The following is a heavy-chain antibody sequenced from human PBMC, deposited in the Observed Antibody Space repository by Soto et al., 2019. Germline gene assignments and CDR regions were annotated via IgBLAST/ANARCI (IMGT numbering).Heavy chain of an antibody. CDR2: ISAYNGNT. CDR3: ARDTYYDFWSGPVSSGDYYYGMDV. D-gene: IGHD3-3*01. V-gene: IGHV1-18*01. Sequence: GASVKVSCKASGYTFTSYGISWVRQAPGQGLEWMGWISAYNGNTNYAQKLQGRVTMTTDTSTSTAYMELRSLRSDDTAVYYCARDTYYDFWSGPVSSGDYYYGMDVWGQGTTVTVSS. CDR1: GYTFTSYG. J-gene: IGHJ6*02.